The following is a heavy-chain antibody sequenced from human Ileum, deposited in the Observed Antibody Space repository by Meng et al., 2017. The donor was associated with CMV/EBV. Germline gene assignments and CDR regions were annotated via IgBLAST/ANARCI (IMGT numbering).Heavy chain of an antibody. Sequence: SAFFFSTYWIHRGRHAPAEGLLWVSRVKGDGGNTSYVDSVKGRFTISRDNAENTLYLQMNSLRAEDTAVYFCGREGVRIPTDDVVTWGQGTLVTVSS. CDR1: AFFFSTYW. D-gene: IGHD3-22*01. CDR2: VKGDGGNT. CDR3: GREGVRIPTDDVVT. V-gene: IGHV3-74*01. J-gene: IGHJ5*02.